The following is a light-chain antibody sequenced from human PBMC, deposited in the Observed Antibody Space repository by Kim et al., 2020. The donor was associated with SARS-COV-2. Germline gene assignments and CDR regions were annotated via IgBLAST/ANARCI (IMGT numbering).Light chain of an antibody. CDR3: QQRSNWPGA. Sequence: EIVLTQFPATLSVSPGERATLSCRASQSVNNYLAWYQQKPGQAPRLLIYAASNRATGIPARFSGSGSGTDFTLTISGLEPEDFAIYYCQQRSNWPGAFGGGTKVDIK. J-gene: IGKJ4*01. CDR1: QSVNNY. CDR2: AAS. V-gene: IGKV3-11*01.